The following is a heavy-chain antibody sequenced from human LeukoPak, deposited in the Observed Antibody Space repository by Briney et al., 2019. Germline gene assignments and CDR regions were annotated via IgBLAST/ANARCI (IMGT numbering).Heavy chain of an antibody. CDR3: AMIKEG. Sequence: QPGGSLRLSCAASGFIFSNNWMHWVRQAPGKGLVWVSRINSDGRTTTYADSVKGRFTISRDNAKNTLYLQMNSLRAEDTAVYYCAMIKEGWGQGTLVTVSS. CDR1: GFIFSNNW. D-gene: IGHD3-22*01. J-gene: IGHJ4*02. V-gene: IGHV3-74*01. CDR2: INSDGRTT.